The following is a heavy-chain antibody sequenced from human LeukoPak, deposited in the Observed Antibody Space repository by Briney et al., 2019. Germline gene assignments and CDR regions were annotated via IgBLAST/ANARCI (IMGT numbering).Heavy chain of an antibody. Sequence: SETLSLTCTVSGGSISSSSYYWGWIRQPPGKGLEWIGSIYYSGSTYYNPSLKSRVTISVDTSKNQFSLKLSSVTAADTAVYYCARGAGYYCYGMDVWGQGTTVTVSS. CDR2: IYYSGST. J-gene: IGHJ6*02. CDR3: ARGAGYYCYGMDV. CDR1: GGSISSSSYY. V-gene: IGHV4-39*01. D-gene: IGHD4/OR15-4a*01.